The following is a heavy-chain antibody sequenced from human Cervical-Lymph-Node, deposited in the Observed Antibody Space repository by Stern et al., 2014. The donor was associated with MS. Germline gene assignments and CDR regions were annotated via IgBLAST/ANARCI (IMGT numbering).Heavy chain of an antibody. D-gene: IGHD1-26*01. V-gene: IGHV3-30*04. CDR1: GFVFRRYA. J-gene: IGHJ4*02. CDR2: ILYDGRDK. Sequence: VQLEESGGGVVQPGRSLRLSCAASGFVFRRYALHWVRQAPGKGLEWVALILYDGRDKYYTDSVKGRFTVSRDNSNNTVDLEMNSLRLEDTAVYYCAKGGSGSYLDWGQGSLVTVSS. CDR3: AKGGSGSYLD.